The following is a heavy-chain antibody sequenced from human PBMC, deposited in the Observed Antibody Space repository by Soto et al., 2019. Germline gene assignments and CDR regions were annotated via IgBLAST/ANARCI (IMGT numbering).Heavy chain of an antibody. CDR3: ALSINYYGSGSYPLAFDI. CDR2: ISYDGSNK. D-gene: IGHD3-10*01. V-gene: IGHV3-30-3*01. Sequence: GGSLRLSCAASGFTFSSYAMHWVRQAPGKGLEWVAVISYDGSNKYYADSVKGRFTISRDNSKNTLYLQMNSLRAEDTAVYYCALSINYYGSGSYPLAFDIWGQGTMVTVS. CDR1: GFTFSSYA. J-gene: IGHJ3*02.